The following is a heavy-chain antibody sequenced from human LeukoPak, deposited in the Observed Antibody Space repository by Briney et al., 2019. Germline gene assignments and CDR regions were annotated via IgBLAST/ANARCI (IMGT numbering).Heavy chain of an antibody. J-gene: IGHJ3*02. CDR1: GGSISSGDYY. CDR3: ARVCTIFGVDPNAFDI. Sequence: SETLSLTCTVSGGSISSGDYYWSWIRQPPGKGLERIGYIYYSGSTYYNPSLKSRVTISVDTSKNQFSLKLSSVTAADTAVYYCARVCTIFGVDPNAFDIWGQGTMVTVSS. CDR2: IYYSGST. V-gene: IGHV4-30-4*01. D-gene: IGHD3-3*01.